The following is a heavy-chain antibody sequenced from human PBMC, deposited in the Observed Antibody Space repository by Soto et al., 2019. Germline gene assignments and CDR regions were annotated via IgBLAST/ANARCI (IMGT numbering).Heavy chain of an antibody. V-gene: IGHV3-23*01. Sequence: EVQLLESGGGLVQPGGSLRLSWAASGFTFSSYAMSWVRQAQGKGLEWVSAISGSGGSTYYADSVKGRFTISRDNSKNTLYLQMNSLRAEDTAVYYCAKAMEVYGPSDYWGQGTLVTVSS. J-gene: IGHJ4*02. CDR1: GFTFSSYA. D-gene: IGHD3-10*01. CDR2: ISGSGGST. CDR3: AKAMEVYGPSDY.